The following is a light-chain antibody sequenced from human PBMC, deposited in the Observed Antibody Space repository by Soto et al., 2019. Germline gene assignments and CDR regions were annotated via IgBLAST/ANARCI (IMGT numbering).Light chain of an antibody. Sequence: QPVLTQPPSASGTPGQRVTISCSGSSSNIGSNTVNWYQQLPGTAPKLLIYSNNQRPSGVPDRFSGSKSGTSASLAISGLQSEDEAADYCAAWDESLNGPVFGGGTKLTVL. CDR2: SNN. J-gene: IGLJ2*01. V-gene: IGLV1-44*01. CDR1: SSNIGSNT. CDR3: AAWDESLNGPV.